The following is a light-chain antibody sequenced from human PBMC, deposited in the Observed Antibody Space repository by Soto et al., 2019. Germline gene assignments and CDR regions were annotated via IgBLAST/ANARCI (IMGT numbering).Light chain of an antibody. Sequence: EIVLTQSPGTLSLSPGERATLSCRASQSVGNNYLAWYQQKPGQGPRLLIYDASSRATGIPDRFSGSASGTDFTLTISRLEPEDFVVYYCQQYVGSPSTFGQGTKVEI. CDR3: QQYVGSPST. J-gene: IGKJ1*01. V-gene: IGKV3-20*01. CDR2: DAS. CDR1: QSVGNNY.